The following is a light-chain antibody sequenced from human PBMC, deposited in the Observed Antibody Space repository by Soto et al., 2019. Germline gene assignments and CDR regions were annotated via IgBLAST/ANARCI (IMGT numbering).Light chain of an antibody. J-gene: IGKJ1*01. CDR2: GAS. CDR3: HQRQSWPRT. CDR1: QSVSSN. Sequence: EIVMTQSPATLSVSPGERATLSCSASQSVSSNLAWYQQKPGQAPRLLIYGASTRATGIPARFSGSGSGTDFTLTISSLEPEDFAVYYCHQRQSWPRTFGQGTKVDIK. V-gene: IGKV3D-15*01.